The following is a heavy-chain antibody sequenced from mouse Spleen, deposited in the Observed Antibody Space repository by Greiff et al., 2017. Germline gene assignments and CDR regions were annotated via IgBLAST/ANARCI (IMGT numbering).Heavy chain of an antibody. CDR3: ARGDLVLGGY. Sequence: QVQLQQPGAELVKPGASVKLSCKASGYTFTSYWMQWVKQRPGQGLEWIGEIDPSDSYTNYNQKFKGKATLTVDTSSSTAYMQLSSLTSEDSAVYYCARGDLVLGGYWGQGTTLTVSS. CDR2: IDPSDSYT. J-gene: IGHJ2*01. V-gene: IGHV1-50*01. CDR1: GYTFTSYW. D-gene: IGHD1-1*02.